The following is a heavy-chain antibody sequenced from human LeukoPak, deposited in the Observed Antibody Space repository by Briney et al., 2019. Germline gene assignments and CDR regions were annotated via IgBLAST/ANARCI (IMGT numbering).Heavy chain of an antibody. D-gene: IGHD7-27*01. V-gene: IGHV4-38-2*02. Sequence: SETLSLTCTVSGYSISSGYYWGWIQQPPGKGLEWIGSVYHSGSTYYNPSLESRVTISVDTSKNQFSLNLSSVTAADTAVYYCARRTANWGFDYWGQGTLVTVSS. CDR2: VYHSGST. CDR1: GYSISSGYY. J-gene: IGHJ4*02. CDR3: ARRTANWGFDY.